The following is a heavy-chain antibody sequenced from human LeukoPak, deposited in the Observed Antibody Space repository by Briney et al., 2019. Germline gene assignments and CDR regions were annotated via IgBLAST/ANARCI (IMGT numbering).Heavy chain of an antibody. V-gene: IGHV4-39*01. Sequence: SETLSLTCSVSAGSIFSTTFYWGWIRQPPGKGLEWIGSMYYDGSTYYNPSLKSRVSISVDTSNNQFSLKLTSVTAADTAVYFCARRSDSGSDDGEDYFNFWGQGTLVTVSS. CDR1: AGSIFSTTFY. CDR2: MYYDGST. CDR3: ARRSDSGSDDGEDYFNF. D-gene: IGHD1-26*01. J-gene: IGHJ4*02.